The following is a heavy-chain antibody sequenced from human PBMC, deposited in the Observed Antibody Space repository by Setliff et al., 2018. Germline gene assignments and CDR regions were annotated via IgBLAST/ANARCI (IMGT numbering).Heavy chain of an antibody. Sequence: ASVKVSCKTSGYTFSDSLISWVRQAPGQGLEWVGWISSYSGNTYYAQKLQDRVTLTTDTSTTTAYLELRSLTSDDTAVYYCSRLVRYCTTTSCQGASGAELWGQGTLVTVSS. CDR2: ISSYSGNT. V-gene: IGHV1-18*01. D-gene: IGHD2-2*01. CDR1: GYTFSDSL. CDR3: SRLVRYCTTTSCQGASGAEL. J-gene: IGHJ4*02.